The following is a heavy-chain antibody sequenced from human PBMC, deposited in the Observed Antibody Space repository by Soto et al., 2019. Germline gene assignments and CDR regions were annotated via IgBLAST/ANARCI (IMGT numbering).Heavy chain of an antibody. CDR3: ARRGRDSCGDFYCNGMDV. Sequence: GESLKISCKGSGYSFSSYWIGWVRQMPGKGLEWMGIIYPGDSDTRYSPSFQGQVTISVDKYIRTAYLQWSSLKASDTATYYCARRGRDSCGDFYCNGMDVWGQGTMVTVSS. V-gene: IGHV5-51*01. D-gene: IGHD2-21*02. CDR2: IYPGDSDT. J-gene: IGHJ6*02. CDR1: GYSFSSYW.